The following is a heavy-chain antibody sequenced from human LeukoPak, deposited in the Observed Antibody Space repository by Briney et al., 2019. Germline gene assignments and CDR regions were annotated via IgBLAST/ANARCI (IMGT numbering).Heavy chain of an antibody. Sequence: GGSLRLSCAASGFTVSSNYMSWVRQAPGKGLEWVSTITGSGGGTYYADSVKGRFTISRDNSKNTLYVQMGSLRAEDTAVYHCAKRHATGGDFDNWGQGTLVTVSS. CDR2: ITGSGGGT. V-gene: IGHV3-23*01. CDR3: AKRHATGGDFDN. D-gene: IGHD2-15*01. CDR1: GFTVSSNY. J-gene: IGHJ4*02.